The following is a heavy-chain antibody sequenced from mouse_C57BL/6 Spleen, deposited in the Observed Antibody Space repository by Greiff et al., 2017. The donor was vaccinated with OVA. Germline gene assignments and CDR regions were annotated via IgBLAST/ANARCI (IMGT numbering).Heavy chain of an antibody. J-gene: IGHJ4*01. V-gene: IGHV1-50*01. CDR2: IDPSDSYT. CDR3: ARSDPLYYAMDY. CDR1: GYTFTSYW. Sequence: QVQLKQPGAELVKPGASVKLSCKASGYTFTSYWMQWVKQRPGQGLEWIGEIDPSDSYTNYNQKFKGKATLTVDTSSSTAYMQLSSLTSEDSAVYYCARSDPLYYAMDYWGQGTSVTVSS.